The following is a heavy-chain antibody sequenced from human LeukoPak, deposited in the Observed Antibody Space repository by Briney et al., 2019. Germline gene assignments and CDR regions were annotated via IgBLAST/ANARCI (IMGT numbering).Heavy chain of an antibody. J-gene: IGHJ4*02. V-gene: IGHV3-48*01. CDR1: EFTLKDYW. CDR3: ARGMQWLKS. Sequence: PGGSLRLSCEASEFTLKDYWMHWVRQGPGKGLEWVSYISSSSSTIYYADSVKGRFTISRDNAKNSLYLQMNSLRAEDTAVYYCARGMQWLKSWGQGTLVTVSS. CDR2: ISSSSSTI. D-gene: IGHD6-19*01.